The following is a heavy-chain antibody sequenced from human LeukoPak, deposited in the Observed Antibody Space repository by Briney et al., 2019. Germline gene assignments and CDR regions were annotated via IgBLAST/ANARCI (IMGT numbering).Heavy chain of an antibody. V-gene: IGHV4-59*01. CDR2: IHDSVNT. Sequence: PSETLSLTCTVSGGSISSYYWTWIRQSPGTGLELIGYIHDSVNTDYNPSLKSRVTISVDTSNKQFSLKLNSVTAADTAVYYCARGRITIFGVVTPHFDHWGQGTLVTVSS. CDR3: ARGRITIFGVVTPHFDH. J-gene: IGHJ4*02. D-gene: IGHD3-3*01. CDR1: GGSISSYY.